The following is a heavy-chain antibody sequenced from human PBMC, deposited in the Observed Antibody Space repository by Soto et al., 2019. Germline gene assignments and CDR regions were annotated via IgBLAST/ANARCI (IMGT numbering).Heavy chain of an antibody. Sequence: SETLSLTCTVSGGSISSYYWSWIRQPPGKGLEWIGYIYYSGSTNYNPSLKSRVTISVDTSKNQFSLKLSSVTAADTAVYYCARDFVAGPGMDAFDIWGQGTMVTVSS. CDR3: ARDFVAGPGMDAFDI. V-gene: IGHV4-59*01. CDR2: IYYSGST. D-gene: IGHD6-19*01. CDR1: GGSISSYY. J-gene: IGHJ3*02.